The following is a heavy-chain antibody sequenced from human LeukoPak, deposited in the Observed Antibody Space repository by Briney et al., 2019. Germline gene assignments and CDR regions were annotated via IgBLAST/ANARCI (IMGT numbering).Heavy chain of an antibody. Sequence: PSETLSLTCTVSGGSISSYYWSWIRQPPGKGLEWIGEINHSGSTNYNPSLKGRVTISVDTSKNQFSLKLSSVTAADTAVYYCARGRRPGIDYWGQGTLVTVSS. CDR3: ARGRRPGIDY. J-gene: IGHJ4*02. CDR2: INHSGST. V-gene: IGHV4-34*01. CDR1: GGSISSYY.